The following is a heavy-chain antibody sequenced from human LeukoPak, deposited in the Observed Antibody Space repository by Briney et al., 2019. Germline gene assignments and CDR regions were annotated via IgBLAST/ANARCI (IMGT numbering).Heavy chain of an antibody. V-gene: IGHV3-15*01. J-gene: IGHJ6*03. CDR1: GFTFSSYV. CDR3: TTSGDGNYYYYMDV. CDR2: IKSKTDGGTT. Sequence: GGSLRLSRAASGFTFSSYVMSWVRQAPGKGLEWVGRIKSKTDGGTTDYAAPVKGRFTISRDDSKNTLYLQMSSLKTEDTAVYYCTTSGDGNYYYYMDVWGKGTTVTVSS. D-gene: IGHD2-21*01.